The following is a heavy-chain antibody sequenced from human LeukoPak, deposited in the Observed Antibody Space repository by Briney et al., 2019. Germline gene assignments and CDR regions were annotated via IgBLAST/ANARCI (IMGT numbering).Heavy chain of an antibody. D-gene: IGHD2-15*01. J-gene: IGHJ4*02. CDR3: TTDRTYSRFDH. CDR2: TKSKTDGGTT. Sequence: PGGSLRLSCAGSGFTFSDPWMSWVRQAPGKGLEWIGRTKSKTDGGTTDFAAPVKGRFTISRDDSKNTLYLQMNSQRTEDTAVYYCTTDRTYSRFDHWGEGTLVTVSS. CDR1: GFTFSDPW. V-gene: IGHV3-15*01.